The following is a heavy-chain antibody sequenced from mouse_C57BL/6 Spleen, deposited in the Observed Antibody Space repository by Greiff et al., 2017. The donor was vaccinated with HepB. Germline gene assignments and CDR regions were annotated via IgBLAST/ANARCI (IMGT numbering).Heavy chain of an antibody. CDR1: GYSFSSYW. D-gene: IGHD2-5*01. Sequence: QVQLKQSGAELVKPGASVKISCKASGYSFSSYWMNWVKQRPGKGLEWIGQIYPGDGDTNYNGKFKGKATLTADKSSSTAYMQLSSLTSEDSAVYFCASYSNLAWFAYWGQGTLVTVSA. J-gene: IGHJ3*01. V-gene: IGHV1-80*01. CDR3: ASYSNLAWFAY. CDR2: IYPGDGDT.